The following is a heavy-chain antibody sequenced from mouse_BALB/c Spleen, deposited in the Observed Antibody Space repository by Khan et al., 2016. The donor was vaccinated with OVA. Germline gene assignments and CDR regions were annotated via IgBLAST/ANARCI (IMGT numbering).Heavy chain of an antibody. V-gene: IGHV3-2*02. CDR2: INYSGST. CDR1: GYSITSDYA. Sequence: EVQLQESGPGLVKPSQSLSLTCTVTGYSITSDYAWNWIRQFPGNKLEWMGYINYSGSTTYSPSLKSRISITRDTSKNQFFLQLNSVTTEDTATYYCARGNYYGYYFDYWGQGTTLTVSS. D-gene: IGHD1-1*01. CDR3: ARGNYYGYYFDY. J-gene: IGHJ2*01.